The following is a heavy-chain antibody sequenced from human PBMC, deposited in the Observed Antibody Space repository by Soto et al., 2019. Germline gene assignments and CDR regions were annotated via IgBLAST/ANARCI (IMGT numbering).Heavy chain of an antibody. CDR2: IHHSGGT. CDR1: GGSVSNNNW. Sequence: QVQLQESGPGLVKPSGTLSLSCAVSGGSVSNNNWWSWVRQSPGNGLEWIGEIHHSGGTSYNPSRESRATLSVDTPKNELSLRLNYVTAADTAVYYCTKNSASAPDYWGLGILVTVSS. D-gene: IGHD1-26*01. V-gene: IGHV4-4*02. J-gene: IGHJ4*02. CDR3: TKNSASAPDY.